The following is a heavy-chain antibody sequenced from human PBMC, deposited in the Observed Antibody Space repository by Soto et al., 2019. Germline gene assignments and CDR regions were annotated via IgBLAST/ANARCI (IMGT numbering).Heavy chain of an antibody. CDR1: GGSISSYY. J-gene: IGHJ3*02. CDR3: ARGKGYCSGGSCYPSDAFDI. V-gene: IGHV4-59*01. CDR2: IYYSGST. Sequence: SETLSLTCTVSGGSISSYYWSWIRQPPGKGLEWIGYIYYSGSTNYNPSLKSRVTISVDTSKNQFSLKLSSVTAADTAVYYCARGKGYCSGGSCYPSDAFDIWGQGTMVTVSS. D-gene: IGHD2-15*01.